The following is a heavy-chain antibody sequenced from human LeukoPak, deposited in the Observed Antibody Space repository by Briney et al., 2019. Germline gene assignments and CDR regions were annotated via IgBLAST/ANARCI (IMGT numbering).Heavy chain of an antibody. V-gene: IGHV3-15*01. CDR3: TTVAETYYYGSGSYPFDY. D-gene: IGHD3-10*01. CDR1: GFAFSNAW. CDR2: IKSKTDGGTT. J-gene: IGHJ4*02. Sequence: PRGSLRLSRDASGFAFSNAWMSWVRHAPGKGLEWVGRIKSKTDGGTTDYAAPVKGRFTISRDDSKNTLYLQMNRLKTEDTAVYYCTTVAETYYYGSGSYPFDYWGQGTLVTVSS.